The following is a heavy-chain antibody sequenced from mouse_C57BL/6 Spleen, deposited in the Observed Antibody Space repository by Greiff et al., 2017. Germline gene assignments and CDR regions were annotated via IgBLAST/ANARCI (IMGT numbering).Heavy chain of an antibody. CDR2: ISYSGST. D-gene: IGHD2-10*01. J-gene: IGHJ2*01. Sequence: VQLKESGPGMVKPSQSLSLTCTVTGYSITSGYDWHWIRHFPGNKLEWMGYISYSGSTNYNPSLKSRISITHDTSKNHFFLKLNSVTTEDTATYYCAREAYSGDFDYWGQGTTLTVSS. CDR1: GYSITSGYD. CDR3: AREAYSGDFDY. V-gene: IGHV3-1*01.